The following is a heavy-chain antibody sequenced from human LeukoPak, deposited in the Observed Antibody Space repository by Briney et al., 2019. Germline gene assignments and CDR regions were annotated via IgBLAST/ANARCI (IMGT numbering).Heavy chain of an antibody. CDR3: ARGVGYYGSGTSYYFDY. V-gene: IGHV3-48*02. CDR1: GFTFSSCS. D-gene: IGHD3-10*01. CDR2: ITTVSSAM. Sequence: GGSLRLSCAASGFTFSSCSMNWVRQAPGKGLEWVSYITTVSSAMHYTDSVKGRFTTSRDNAKNSLYLQMNSLRDEDTAVYFCARGVGYYGSGTSYYFDYWGRGTLVTVSS. J-gene: IGHJ4*02.